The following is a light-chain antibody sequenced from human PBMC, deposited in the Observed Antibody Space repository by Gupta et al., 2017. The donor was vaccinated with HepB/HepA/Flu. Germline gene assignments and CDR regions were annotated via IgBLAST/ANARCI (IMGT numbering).Light chain of an antibody. J-gene: IGLJ2*01. CDR2: DDS. V-gene: IGLV3-21*03. CDR3: QGWDSNNENVV. CDR1: NIGDKS. Sequence: SYVLHPPPSVSGDPGTTARILFGGDNIGDKSFHWYQQKPGQAPLLVLYDDSDRPSGTPGRGSCSSSGNTATVTISRVEVGDEDDDYCQGWDSNNENVVFGGGTKLTVL.